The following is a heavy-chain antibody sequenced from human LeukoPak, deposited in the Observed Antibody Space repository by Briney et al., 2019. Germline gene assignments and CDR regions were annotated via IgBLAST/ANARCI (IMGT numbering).Heavy chain of an antibody. CDR1: GGSISSGSYY. CDR3: AREVFAYMDV. V-gene: IGHV4-61*02. Sequence: SETLSLTCTVSGGSISSGSYYWSWIRQPAGKGLEWIGRIYTSGSTNYNPSLKSRVTISVDTSKNQFSLKLSSVTAADTAVYYCAREVFAYMDVWGKGTTVTVSS. CDR2: IYTSGST. J-gene: IGHJ6*03.